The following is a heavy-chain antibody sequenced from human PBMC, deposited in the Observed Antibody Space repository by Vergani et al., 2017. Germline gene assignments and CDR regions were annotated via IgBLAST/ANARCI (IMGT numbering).Heavy chain of an antibody. CDR3: VKDIAASGNYWYFDL. V-gene: IGHV3-11*01. CDR2: ISSSGSTI. D-gene: IGHD6-13*01. Sequence: VQLVESGGGLVKPGGSLRLSCAASGFTFSDYYMSWIRQAPGKGLEWVSYISSSGSTIYYADSVKGRFTISRDNAKNSLYLQMNSLRAEDTALYYCVKDIAASGNYWYFDLWGRGTLVTVSS. CDR1: GFTFSDYY. J-gene: IGHJ2*01.